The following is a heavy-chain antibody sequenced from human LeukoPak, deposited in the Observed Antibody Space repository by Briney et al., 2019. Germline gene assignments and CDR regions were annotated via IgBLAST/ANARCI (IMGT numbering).Heavy chain of an antibody. CDR3: ARSLGTSHYYALNL. CDR1: GFTVSTKC. Sequence: GGSLRLSCVASGFTVSTKCMTWVRQAPGKGLEWVSVLHSGGNTYYADSVKGRFTLSRDDSKNTLFLQMNSLRVDDTAVYYCARSLGTSHYYALNLWGQGTTVTVSS. CDR2: LHSGGNT. D-gene: IGHD3/OR15-3a*01. J-gene: IGHJ6*02. V-gene: IGHV3-66*01.